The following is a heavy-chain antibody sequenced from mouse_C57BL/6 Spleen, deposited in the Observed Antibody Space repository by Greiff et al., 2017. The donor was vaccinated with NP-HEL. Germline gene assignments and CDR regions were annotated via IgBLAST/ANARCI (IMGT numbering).Heavy chain of an antibody. D-gene: IGHD1-1*01. CDR3: ASLGSSSAWFAY. CDR1: GFSLTSYG. CDR2: IWSEGST. V-gene: IGHV2-6*03. Sequence: VQLQESGPGLVAPSQSLSITCTVSGFSLTSYGVHWVRQPPGQGLEWLVVIWSEGSTTSNSALKSRPSIRKANSKSQVFLKMNRLQTDDTAMYYWASLGSSSAWFAYWGQGTLVTVSA. J-gene: IGHJ3*01.